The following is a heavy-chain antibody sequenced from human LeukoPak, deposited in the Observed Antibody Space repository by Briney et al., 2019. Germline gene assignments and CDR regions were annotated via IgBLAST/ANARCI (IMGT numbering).Heavy chain of an antibody. J-gene: IGHJ3*02. Sequence: SETLSLTCTVSGGSISSSSYYWGWIRQPPGKGLEWIGSIYYSGSTYYNPSLKSRVTISVDTSKNQFSLKLSSVTAADTAVYYCAREGLWATNRAFDIWGQGTMVTVSS. V-gene: IGHV4-39*07. CDR2: IYYSGST. CDR1: GGSISSSSYY. CDR3: AREGLWATNRAFDI. D-gene: IGHD1-26*01.